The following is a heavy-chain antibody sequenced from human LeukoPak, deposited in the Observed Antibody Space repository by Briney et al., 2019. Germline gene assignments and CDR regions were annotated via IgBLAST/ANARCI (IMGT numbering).Heavy chain of an antibody. Sequence: PSETLSLTCSVSGGSISNKSYYWGWIRQPPGKALEWIGSIYYSGRIYYNMSLRNRLTISADTSNNQFSLKLSSVTAADTAVYYCARAFDSGSYADDYWGQGTLVTVSS. V-gene: IGHV4-39*01. D-gene: IGHD1-26*01. CDR3: ARAFDSGSYADDY. J-gene: IGHJ4*02. CDR2: IYYSGRI. CDR1: GGSISNKSYY.